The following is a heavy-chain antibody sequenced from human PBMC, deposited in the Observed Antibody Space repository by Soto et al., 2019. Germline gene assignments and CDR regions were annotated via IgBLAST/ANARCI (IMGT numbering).Heavy chain of an antibody. CDR3: ARDHCTGGNCYSNMGDWYFDL. D-gene: IGHD2-15*01. CDR1: GDSINAENW. J-gene: IGHJ2*01. CDR2: IHHSGGT. V-gene: IGHV4-4*02. Sequence: QVQLQESGPGVVKPSETLSLTCAVSGDSINAENWWTWLRQTPGKGLEWLAEIHHSGGTKYNPSLSGRVSISLDRPRNQFYLRLRSVTAADTAQYYCARDHCTGGNCYSNMGDWYFDLWGRGALVTVSS.